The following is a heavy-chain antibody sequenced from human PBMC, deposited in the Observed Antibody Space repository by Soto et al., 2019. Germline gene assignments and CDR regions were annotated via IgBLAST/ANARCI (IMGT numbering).Heavy chain of an antibody. Sequence: ESLSLTCPVSGGSFRSGSYSWSWIRQPPGKGLEWIGYVYHTGITSYNPSLKSRVSISMDTYKNQFSLNLDSVTAADTAVYFCARDFAYFDSWGQGTLVTVYS. J-gene: IGHJ4*02. V-gene: IGHV4-61*01. D-gene: IGHD3-3*01. CDR1: GGSFRSGSYS. CDR3: ARDFAYFDS. CDR2: VYHTGIT.